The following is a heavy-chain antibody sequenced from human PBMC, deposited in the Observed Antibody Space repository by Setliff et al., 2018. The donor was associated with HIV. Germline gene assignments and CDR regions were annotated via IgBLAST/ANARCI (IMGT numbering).Heavy chain of an antibody. CDR3: AKSSPSIGYISDH. V-gene: IGHV4-59*03. Sequence: SETLSLTCSVSGASISSYYWSWIRQPPGKGLEWIGYISPTGNTNYNPSLKSRVTISTDTSKNQFSLNVRSVTAADTAVYFCAKSSPSIGYISDHWGQGTLGTVS. CDR2: ISPTGNT. J-gene: IGHJ4*02. CDR1: GASISSYY. D-gene: IGHD5-12*01.